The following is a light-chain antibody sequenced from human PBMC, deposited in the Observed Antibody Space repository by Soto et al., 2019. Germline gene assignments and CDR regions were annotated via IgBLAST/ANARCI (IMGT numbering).Light chain of an antibody. CDR2: AAS. CDR3: QQCYSSPRT. J-gene: IGKJ1*01. V-gene: IGKV1-39*01. CDR1: QSISTY. Sequence: DIQMTQSPSTLSASVGDRVTITCRASQSISTYLNWYQQKLGRAPTLLIYAASSLQSGVPSRFSGGGSGTDFTLTISSLQPEDVAMYCSQQCYSSPRTFGQGTKVEIK.